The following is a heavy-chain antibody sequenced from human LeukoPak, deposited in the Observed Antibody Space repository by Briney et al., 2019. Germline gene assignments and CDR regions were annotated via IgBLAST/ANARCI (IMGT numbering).Heavy chain of an antibody. Sequence: SVKVSCKASGGTFSSYAISWVRQAPGQGLEWMGGIIPIFGTANYAQKFQGRVTITTDESMSTAYMELSSLRSEDTAVYYCARGEAWDIVVVPAALTSPYYYYYMDVWGKGTTVTVSS. CDR1: GGTFSSYA. V-gene: IGHV1-69*05. CDR2: IIPIFGTA. CDR3: ARGEAWDIVVVPAALTSPYYYYYMDV. D-gene: IGHD2-2*01. J-gene: IGHJ6*03.